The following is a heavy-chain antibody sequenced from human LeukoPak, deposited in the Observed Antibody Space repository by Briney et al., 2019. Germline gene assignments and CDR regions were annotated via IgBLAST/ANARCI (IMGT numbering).Heavy chain of an antibody. D-gene: IGHD2-15*01. J-gene: IGHJ3*01. CDR3: ARESEHSVSQVDFDL. Sequence: GGSLRLSCAASGFTFSYYGIHWVRQAPGKGLEWVAFIRYDGNDKYYAKSVKGRFTISRDTSRNTVSLQMNSLRLEDTAIYYCARESEHSVSQVDFDLWGQGTMVTVSS. V-gene: IGHV3-30*02. CDR2: IRYDGNDK. CDR1: GFTFSYYG.